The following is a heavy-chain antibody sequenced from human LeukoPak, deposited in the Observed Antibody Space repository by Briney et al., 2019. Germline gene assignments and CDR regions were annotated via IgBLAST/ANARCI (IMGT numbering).Heavy chain of an antibody. CDR1: GGSISGYY. J-gene: IGHJ3*02. D-gene: IGHD4-23*01. CDR2: IYISGNT. Sequence: PSETLSLTCTGSGGSISGYYWTWIRQPAGKGLEWIGRIYISGNTNYNPSLESRITMSVDTSKNQFSLKLSSVTAADTAIYYCARERRLLRGDAFDIWGQGTRVTASS. CDR3: ARERRLLRGDAFDI. V-gene: IGHV4-4*07.